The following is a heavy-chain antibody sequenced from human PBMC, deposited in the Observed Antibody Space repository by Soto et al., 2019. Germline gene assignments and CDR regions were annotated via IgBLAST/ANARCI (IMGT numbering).Heavy chain of an antibody. J-gene: IGHJ4*02. Sequence: EVQLVESGGGLVQPGGSLRLSCAASGFTFSSDWMSWVRQAPGKGLEWVANIKQDRSGTYYVDSVKGRFTISRDNAKNSLYLQINSLRAEDTAVYYCATGIFTAYYAGSGRYWWKLPTTLGGYWGQYTLVTVSS. CDR1: GFTFSSDW. CDR2: IKQDRSGT. V-gene: IGHV3-7*01. D-gene: IGHD3-10*01. CDR3: ATGIFTAYYAGSGRYWWKLPTTLGGY.